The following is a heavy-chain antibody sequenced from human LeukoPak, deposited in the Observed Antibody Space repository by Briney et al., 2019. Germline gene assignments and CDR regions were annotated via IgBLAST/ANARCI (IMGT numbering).Heavy chain of an antibody. J-gene: IGHJ3*02. V-gene: IGHV3-48*03. D-gene: IGHD2-2*01. Sequence: GGSLRLSCAASGFIFSNYEMNWVRQAPGKGLEWISYINVGGTPIYYADSVKGRFTISRDNAKNSLYLQMNSLRAEDTAVYYCAREYSSTVVAFDIWGQGTMVTVSS. CDR3: AREYSSTVVAFDI. CDR1: GFIFSNYE. CDR2: INVGGTPI.